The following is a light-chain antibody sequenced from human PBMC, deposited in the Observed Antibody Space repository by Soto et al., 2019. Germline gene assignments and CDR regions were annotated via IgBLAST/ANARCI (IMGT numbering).Light chain of an antibody. CDR3: HQYGGSSQT. CDR2: GAS. CDR1: QSVSSSY. Sequence: EIVLTQSPDTLSLSPGERATLSCRASQSVSSSYLTWYQQKAGQAPRLLIYGASTRANGIPDRFSGSGSGTEFTLTISRLEPEDFAVYYCHQYGGSSQTFGQGTKVEIK. V-gene: IGKV3-20*01. J-gene: IGKJ1*01.